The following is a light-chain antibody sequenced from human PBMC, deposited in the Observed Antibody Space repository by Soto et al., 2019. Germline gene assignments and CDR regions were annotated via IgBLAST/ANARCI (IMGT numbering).Light chain of an antibody. J-gene: IGKJ1*01. CDR3: QQHSHWPPWT. Sequence: EIAMTQFPATLSVSPGERVTLSCRASQRVSTNLAWYQQKPGQAPRLLIYGASNRATEIPARFSGSGSGTDFTLTISNLEPEDFAVYYCQQHSHWPPWTFGQVTRV. V-gene: IGKV3-11*01. CDR1: QRVSTN. CDR2: GAS.